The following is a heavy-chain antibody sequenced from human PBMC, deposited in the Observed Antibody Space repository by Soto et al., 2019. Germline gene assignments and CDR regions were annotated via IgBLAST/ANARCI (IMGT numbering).Heavy chain of an antibody. J-gene: IGHJ6*03. CDR2: IIPILGIA. D-gene: IGHD1-26*01. CDR1: GGTSSSYT. Sequence: GASVKVSCKASGGTSSSYTISWVRQAPGQGLEWMGRIIPILGIANYAQKFQGRVTITADKSTSTAYMELSSLRSEDTAVYYCARSDVGYYYYYMDVWGKGTTVTVSS. V-gene: IGHV1-69*02. CDR3: ARSDVGYYYYYMDV.